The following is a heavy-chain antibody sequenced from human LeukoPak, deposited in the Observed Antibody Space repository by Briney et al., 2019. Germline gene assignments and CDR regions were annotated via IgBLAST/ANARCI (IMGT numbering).Heavy chain of an antibody. CDR3: ARGHWYYYGSGSYYKYYFDY. CDR2: INHSGST. V-gene: IGHV4-34*01. CDR1: GGSFSGYY. J-gene: IGHJ4*02. Sequence: PSETLSLTCAVYGGSFSGYYWSWIRQPPGKGLEWIGEINHSGSTNYNPSLKSRVTISVDTSKNQFSLKLSYVTAADTAVYYCARGHWYYYGSGSYYKYYFDYWGQGTLVTVSS. D-gene: IGHD3-10*01.